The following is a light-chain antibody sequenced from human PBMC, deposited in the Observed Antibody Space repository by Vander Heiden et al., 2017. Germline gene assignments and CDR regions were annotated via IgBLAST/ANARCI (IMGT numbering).Light chain of an antibody. CDR3: QQRSNWPPWT. CDR1: QSVSSY. CDR2: DAY. V-gene: IGKV3-11*01. J-gene: IGKJ1*01. Sequence: EMVLTQSPATLSLSPGERATLSCRASQSVSSYLVWYQQKPGQAPRLLIYDAYNRATGIPARFSGSGSGTDFTLTISSLEPEDFAVYYCQQRSNWPPWTFRQGTKVEIK.